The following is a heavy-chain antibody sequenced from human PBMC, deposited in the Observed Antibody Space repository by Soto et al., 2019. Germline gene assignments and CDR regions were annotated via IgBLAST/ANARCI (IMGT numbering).Heavy chain of an antibody. D-gene: IGHD3-10*01. CDR1: GYTFTSYD. CDR2: MNPNSGNT. Sequence: QVQLVQSGAEVKKPGASVKVSCKASGYTFTSYDINWVRQATGQGLEWMGWMNPNSGNTGYAQKFQGRVTMTRNTAISTAYMELSSLRSEDTAVYYCARGMLFYYGAGSPRQIFDYWGQGTLFTVSS. CDR3: ARGMLFYYGAGSPRQIFDY. V-gene: IGHV1-8*01. J-gene: IGHJ4*02.